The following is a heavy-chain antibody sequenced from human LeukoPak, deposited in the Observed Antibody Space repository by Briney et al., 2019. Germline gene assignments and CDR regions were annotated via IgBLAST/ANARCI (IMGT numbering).Heavy chain of an antibody. D-gene: IGHD4-17*01. J-gene: IGHJ4*02. CDR1: GFTFSRYW. CDR3: TRERLYGASALDY. Sequence: GGSLRLSCAASGFTFSRYWMHWVRQAPGKGLVWVSRINPDGSTTSYADSVKGRFTISRDNAKNTLYLQMNSLRAEDTAVYYCTRERLYGASALDYWGQGIVVTVSS. CDR2: INPDGSTT. V-gene: IGHV3-74*01.